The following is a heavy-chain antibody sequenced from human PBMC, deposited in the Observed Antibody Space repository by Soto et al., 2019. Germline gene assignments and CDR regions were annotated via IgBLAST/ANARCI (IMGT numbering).Heavy chain of an antibody. CDR2: INGSGST. D-gene: IGHD4-17*01. J-gene: IGHJ6*02. Sequence: QVQLQESGPGLVEPSQTLSLTCTVSGGPITNYWSWIRQHPGKGLEWIGYINGSGSTYYNPSLKSRLTKSLDTSKNQLTLKLTSVTAADTAVYYCARVNLDYVTGMDVWGQGTTVTVSS. CDR3: ARVNLDYVTGMDV. V-gene: IGHV4-31*03. CDR1: GGPITNY.